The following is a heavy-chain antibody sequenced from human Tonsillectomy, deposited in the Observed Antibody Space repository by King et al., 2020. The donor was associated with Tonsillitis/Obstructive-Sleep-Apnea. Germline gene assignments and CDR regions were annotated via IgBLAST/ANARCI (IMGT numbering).Heavy chain of an antibody. CDR2: MSTNGRSI. J-gene: IGHJ6*02. D-gene: IGHD2-15*01. CDR1: GFTFSDYE. V-gene: IGHV3-48*03. CDR3: ARRLPYFGMDV. Sequence: VQLVESGGSVVQPGGSLGLSCVTSGFTFSDYEVIWVRQPPGKGLEWVSYMSTNGRSIHYADSVNGRFTISRDNAKKSLDLQMSSLGAEDTAVYYCARRLPYFGMDVWGQGTTVTVSS.